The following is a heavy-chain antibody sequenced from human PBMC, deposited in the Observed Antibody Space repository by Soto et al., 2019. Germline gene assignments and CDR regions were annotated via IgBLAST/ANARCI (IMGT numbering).Heavy chain of an antibody. Sequence: GESLKISCAASGFPFSSYGMSWVRQAPGKGLKWVSSISASGAGTYYADSVKGRFTISRDNSKNTLYLQMNSLRAEDTAVYYCAKDAYHGSSPKYFDYWGQGTLVTVSS. CDR2: ISASGAGT. V-gene: IGHV3-23*01. CDR1: GFPFSSYG. D-gene: IGHD6-6*01. J-gene: IGHJ4*02. CDR3: AKDAYHGSSPKYFDY.